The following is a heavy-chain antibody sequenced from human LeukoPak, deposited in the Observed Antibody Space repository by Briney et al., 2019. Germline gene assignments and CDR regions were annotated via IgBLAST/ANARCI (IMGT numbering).Heavy chain of an antibody. CDR1: GVSISSYY. V-gene: IGHV4-4*07. J-gene: IGHJ6*02. CDR3: AREGAVAVYYYYGMDV. CDR2: IYTSGST. D-gene: IGHD6-19*01. Sequence: SETLSLTCTVSGVSISSYYWSWIRQPAGKGLEWIWRIYTSGSTNYNPSLKRRVTMSVDTSKNQFSLKLSSVTAADTAVYYCAREGAVAVYYYYGMDVWGQGTTVTVSS.